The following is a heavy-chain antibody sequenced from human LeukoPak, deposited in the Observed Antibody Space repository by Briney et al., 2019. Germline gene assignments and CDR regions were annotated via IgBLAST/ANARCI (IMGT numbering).Heavy chain of an antibody. CDR3: AKGRADCSGGSCYYDAFDI. CDR2: ISWNSGSI. D-gene: IGHD2-15*01. V-gene: IGHV3-9*01. CDR1: GFTFSSYA. Sequence: GGSLRLSCAASGFTFSSYAMHWVRQAPGKGLEWVSGISWNSGSIGYADSVKGRFTISRDNAKNSLYLQMNSLRAEDTALYYCAKGRADCSGGSCYYDAFDIWGQGTMVTVSS. J-gene: IGHJ3*02.